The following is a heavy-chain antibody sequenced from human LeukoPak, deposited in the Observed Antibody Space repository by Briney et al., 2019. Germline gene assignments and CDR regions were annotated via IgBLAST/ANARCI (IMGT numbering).Heavy chain of an antibody. CDR2: ISSSGSTI. CDR3: AREILTTRFDY. V-gene: IGHV3-48*03. Sequence: PGGSLRLSCAASGFTFSSYEMNWVRQAPGKGLEWVSYISSSGSTIYYADSVKGRFTISRDNAKNSLYLQMNSLRAEDTAVYYCAREILTTRFDYWGQGTLVTVSS. D-gene: IGHD4-11*01. CDR1: GFTFSSYE. J-gene: IGHJ4*02.